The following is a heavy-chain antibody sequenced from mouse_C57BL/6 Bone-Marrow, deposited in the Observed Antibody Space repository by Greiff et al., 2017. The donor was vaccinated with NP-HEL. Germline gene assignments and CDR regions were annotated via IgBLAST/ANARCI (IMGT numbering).Heavy chain of an antibody. D-gene: IGHD1-1*01. V-gene: IGHV1-82*01. CDR1: GYAFSSSW. Sequence: QVQLQQSGPELVKPGASVKISCKASGYAFSSSWMNWVKQRPGKGLEWIGRIYPGDGDTNYNGKFKGKATLTADKSSSTAYMQLSSLTSEDSAVYFCASSRGNYYGSSFYAMDYWGQGTSVTVSS. J-gene: IGHJ4*01. CDR2: IYPGDGDT. CDR3: ASSRGNYYGSSFYAMDY.